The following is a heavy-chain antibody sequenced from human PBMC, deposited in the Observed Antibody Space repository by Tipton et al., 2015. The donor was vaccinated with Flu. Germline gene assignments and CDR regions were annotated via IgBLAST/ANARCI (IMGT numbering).Heavy chain of an antibody. CDR1: GGSISGYY. V-gene: IGHV4-39*07. J-gene: IGHJ6*02. Sequence: TLSLTCTVSGGSISGYYWSWIRQPPGKGLEWIGSIYYSGSTYYNPSLKSRVTISVDTSKNQFSLKLSSVTAADTAVYYCARVPRGPYYGMDVWGQGTTVTVSS. D-gene: IGHD3-10*01. CDR3: ARVPRGPYYGMDV. CDR2: IYYSGST.